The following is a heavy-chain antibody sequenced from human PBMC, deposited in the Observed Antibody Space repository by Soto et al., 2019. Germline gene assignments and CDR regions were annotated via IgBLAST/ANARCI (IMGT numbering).Heavy chain of an antibody. J-gene: IGHJ4*02. CDR1: GGSISSSSYY. CDR2: IYYSGST. Sequence: PSETLSLTCTVSGGSISSSSYYWGWIRQPPGKGLEWIGSIYYSGSTYYNPSLKGRVTISVDTSKNQFSLKLSSVTAADTAVYYCARLMLLREYYFDDWGQGTLVTVSS. V-gene: IGHV4-39*01. D-gene: IGHD2-15*01. CDR3: ARLMLLREYYFDD.